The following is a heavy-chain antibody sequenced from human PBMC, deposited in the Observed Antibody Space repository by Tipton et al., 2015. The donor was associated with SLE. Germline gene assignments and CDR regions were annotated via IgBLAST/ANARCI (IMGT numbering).Heavy chain of an antibody. CDR1: GGSINNSY. Sequence: PSLTCTVPGGSINNSYWNWIRQPPGKAPEWIGYIYYSGSTNYNPSLKSRVTISVDTSKNQISLQLSSVTAADTAVYYCASSYSDSGMDAWGQGTPVPVSS. CDR2: IYYSGST. D-gene: IGHD3-10*01. J-gene: IGHJ6*02. V-gene: IGHV4-59*01. CDR3: ASSYSDSGMDA.